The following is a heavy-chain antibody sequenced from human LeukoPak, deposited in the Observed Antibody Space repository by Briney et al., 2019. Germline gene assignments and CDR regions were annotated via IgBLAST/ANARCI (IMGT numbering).Heavy chain of an antibody. CDR2: IYYSGST. V-gene: IGHV4-59*08. J-gene: IGHJ4*02. D-gene: IGHD5-12*01. CDR3: ARRRGYTLDY. CDR1: GGSISSYY. Sequence: SETLSLTCTVSGGSISSYYWSWIRQPPGRGLEWIGYIYYSGSTNYNPSLKSRVTISVDTSKNQFSLKLSSVTAADTAVYYCARRRGYTLDYWGQGTLVTVSS.